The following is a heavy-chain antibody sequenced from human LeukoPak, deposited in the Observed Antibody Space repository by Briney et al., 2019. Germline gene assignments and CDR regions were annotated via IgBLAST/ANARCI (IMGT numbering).Heavy chain of an antibody. Sequence: GGSLRLSCAASGFTFSSYNMNWVRQAPGKGLEWVSSISSSSYIYYADSVKGRFTISRDNAKNSLYLQMNSLRAEDTAVYYCAKGWGAAAATPRGYWGQGTLVTVSS. CDR1: GFTFSSYN. D-gene: IGHD6-13*01. CDR3: AKGWGAAAATPRGY. CDR2: ISSSSYI. V-gene: IGHV3-21*01. J-gene: IGHJ4*02.